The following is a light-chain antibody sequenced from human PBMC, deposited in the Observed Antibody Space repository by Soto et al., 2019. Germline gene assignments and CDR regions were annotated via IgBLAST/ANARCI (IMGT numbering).Light chain of an antibody. CDR1: QSLQHNNGNTL. V-gene: IGKV2-28*01. CDR3: MQALQTPPT. Sequence: EIVMTQSPLSLTVTPGEPASISCKSSQSLQHNNGNTLLDWYLQRPGQSPQLLIYLGSNRASGVPDRFSSSGSGTDFTLKISRVEAEDVGVYYCMQALQTPPTFGQGTKVDNK. CDR2: LGS. J-gene: IGKJ1*01.